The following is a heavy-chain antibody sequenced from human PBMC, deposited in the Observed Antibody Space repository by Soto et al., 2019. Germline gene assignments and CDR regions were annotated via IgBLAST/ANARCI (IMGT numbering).Heavy chain of an antibody. CDR2: INHSGST. V-gene: IGHV4-34*01. J-gene: IGHJ6*02. Sequence: PSETLSLTCAVYGGSFSGYYWSWIRQPPGKGLEWIGEINHSGSTNYNPSLKSRVTISVDTSKNQFSLKLSSVTAADTAVYYCARGVDVRGVITSYFYGMDVWGQGTTVTVSS. D-gene: IGHD3-10*02. CDR1: GGSFSGYY. CDR3: ARGVDVRGVITSYFYGMDV.